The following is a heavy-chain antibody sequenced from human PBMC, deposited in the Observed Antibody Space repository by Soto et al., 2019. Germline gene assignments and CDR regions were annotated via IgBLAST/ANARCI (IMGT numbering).Heavy chain of an antibody. CDR1: GFSISSGYY. Sequence: SETLSLTCAVSGFSISSGYYWGWIRQPPGKGLEWIGSIYHSGTTYYNPSLKSRVTISVGTSKNQFSLKLYSVTAADTAVYYCAKDPSVLRFLEWLLDYWGQGTLVTVSS. V-gene: IGHV4-38-2*02. CDR2: IYHSGTT. CDR3: AKDPSVLRFLEWLLDY. D-gene: IGHD3-3*01. J-gene: IGHJ4*02.